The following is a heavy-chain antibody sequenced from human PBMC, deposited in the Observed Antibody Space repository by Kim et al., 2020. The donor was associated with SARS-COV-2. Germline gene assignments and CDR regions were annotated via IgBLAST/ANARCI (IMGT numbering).Heavy chain of an antibody. V-gene: IGHV3-23*01. CDR3: AKFRGSGTYHNGRWSFDY. CDR2: ISYSAIST. CDR1: GFTFNTYA. J-gene: IGHJ4*02. Sequence: GGSLRLSCAASGFTFNTYAMSWVRQGPGSGLEWVSIISYSAISTYYADSVKGRFTVSRDNSKNTLFLQMNSLRAEDTAVYYCAKFRGSGTYHNGRWSFDYWGQGTLVTVSS. D-gene: IGHD3-10*01.